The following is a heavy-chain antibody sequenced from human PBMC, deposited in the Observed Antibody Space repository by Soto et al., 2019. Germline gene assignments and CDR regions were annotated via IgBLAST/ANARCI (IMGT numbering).Heavy chain of an antibody. CDR1: GFTFSSYG. CDR3: ARGHLRLDNGFDP. J-gene: IGHJ5*02. Sequence: EVQLVESGGGLVQPGGSLRLSCAASGFTFSSYGMNWLRQAPGKGLEWVSYIRGSGTPILYEGSVEGRFTISRDNVQNSLFLQMNNLRDEYTAVYYCARGHLRLDNGFDPWGQGTLVTVSS. V-gene: IGHV3-48*02. CDR2: IRGSGTPI.